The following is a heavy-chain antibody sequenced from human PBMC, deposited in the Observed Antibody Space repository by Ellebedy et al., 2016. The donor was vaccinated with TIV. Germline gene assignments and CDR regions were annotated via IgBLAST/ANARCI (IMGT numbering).Heavy chain of an antibody. J-gene: IGHJ5*02. V-gene: IGHV6-1*01. CDR2: TYYRSKFYS. CDR1: GDSLSNNSVA. Sequence: SQTLSLTCAISGDSLSNNSVAWNWIRQSPSRGLEWLGRTYYRSKFYSDYAVSLKRRISIISDTSKNQLSLHLTSVTPEDTAIYFCARAQQQIGTFTWFDPWGQGTLVIVSS. CDR3: ARAQQQIGTFTWFDP. D-gene: IGHD1-7*01.